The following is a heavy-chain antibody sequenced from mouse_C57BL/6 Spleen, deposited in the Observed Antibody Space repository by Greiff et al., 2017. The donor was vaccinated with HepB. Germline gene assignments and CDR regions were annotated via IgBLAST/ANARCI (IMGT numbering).Heavy chain of an antibody. CDR1: GFTFSSYA. CDR3: ARDLDYYGPFAY. J-gene: IGHJ3*01. D-gene: IGHD1-2*01. V-gene: IGHV5-4*01. Sequence: EVKLMESGGGLVKPGGSLKLSCAASGFTFSSYAMSWVRQTPEKRLEWVATISDGGSYTYYPDNVKGRFTISRDNAKNNLYLQMSHLKSEDTAMYYCARDLDYYGPFAYWGQGTLVTVSA. CDR2: ISDGGSYT.